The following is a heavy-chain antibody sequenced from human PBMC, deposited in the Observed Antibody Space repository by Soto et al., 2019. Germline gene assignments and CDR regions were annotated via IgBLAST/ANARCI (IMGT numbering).Heavy chain of an antibody. V-gene: IGHV3-7*01. J-gene: IGHJ5*02. CDR1: GFTFGIHW. CDR3: ATSMRHTLDP. Sequence: EVQVVESGGGLVQPGGSLRLSCTASGFTFGIHWMTWVRQVPGKGLEWVANINQDGSDKYYVDSVKGRFIISRDNAKDSVYLQMNSLRVEDTAVYYCATSMRHTLDPWRQGTLVPVS. D-gene: IGHD2-21*01. CDR2: INQDGSDK.